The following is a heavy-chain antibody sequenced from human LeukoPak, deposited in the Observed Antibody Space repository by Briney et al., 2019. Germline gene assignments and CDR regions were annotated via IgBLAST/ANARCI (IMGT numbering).Heavy chain of an antibody. CDR2: ISYDGSNK. CDR3: AKDIWDDYYFDY. CDR1: GFTFSSYA. J-gene: IGHJ4*02. D-gene: IGHD3-16*01. V-gene: IGHV3-30-3*01. Sequence: GRSLRLSCAASGFTFSSYAMHWVRQAPGTGLEWVAVISYDGSNKYYADSVKGRFTISRDNSKNTLYLQMNSLRAEDTAVYYCAKDIWDDYYFDYWGQGTLVTVSS.